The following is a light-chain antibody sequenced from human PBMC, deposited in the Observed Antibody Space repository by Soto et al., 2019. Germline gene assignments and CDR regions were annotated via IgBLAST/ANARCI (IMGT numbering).Light chain of an antibody. CDR1: SSNIGAGYD. CDR3: QSYDTSLNAYV. J-gene: IGLJ1*01. V-gene: IGLV1-40*01. Sequence: QSVLAQPPSVSGAPGQKVTISCTGSSSNIGAGYDLHWYQQLPGTAPKLLLYGNINRPSGVPDRFSGSKSGTSASLAITGLQADDEADYYCQSYDTSLNAYVFGTGTKVTVL. CDR2: GNI.